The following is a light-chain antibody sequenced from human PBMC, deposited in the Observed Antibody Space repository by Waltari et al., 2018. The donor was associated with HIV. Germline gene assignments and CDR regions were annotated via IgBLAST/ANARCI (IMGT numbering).Light chain of an antibody. V-gene: IGKV3-20*01. CDR2: GAS. Sequence: EIVLTQSPGTLSLSPWERATLSCRASQSVSSDYLAWYQQKPGQAPRLLIYGASSRATGIPDTFAGSGSGTDFTLTISRLDPEDFAVYYCQQYGSSPYTFGQGTNLEIK. J-gene: IGKJ2*01. CDR3: QQYGSSPYT. CDR1: QSVSSDY.